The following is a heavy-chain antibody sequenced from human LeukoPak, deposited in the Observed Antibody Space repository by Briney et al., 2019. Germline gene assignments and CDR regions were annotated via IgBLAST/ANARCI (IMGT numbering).Heavy chain of an antibody. CDR3: ARAPTTVVTPSHY. Sequence: PGRSLRLSCAASGFTFSSYAMHWVRQAPGKGLEWVAVISYDGSNKYYADSVKGRFTISRDNSKNTLYLQMNSLRAEDTAVYYCARAPTTVVTPSHYWGQGTLVTVSS. CDR2: ISYDGSNK. CDR1: GFTFSSYA. V-gene: IGHV3-30-3*01. J-gene: IGHJ4*02. D-gene: IGHD4-23*01.